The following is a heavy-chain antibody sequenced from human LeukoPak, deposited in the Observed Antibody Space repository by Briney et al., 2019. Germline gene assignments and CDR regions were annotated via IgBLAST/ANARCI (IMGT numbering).Heavy chain of an antibody. CDR1: DGSIRSYH. CDR3: ARSRSSGDYIVSLSD. V-gene: IGHV4-4*07. D-gene: IGHD4-17*01. J-gene: IGHJ4*02. Sequence: PSETLSLTCTVSDGSIRSYHWSWIGQPAGKRLEGIGFIYTSGSTKDNPSLKSRVTMSVDTSKNQDSLRLTSLTAAATAVYYCARSRSSGDYIVSLSDWGQGTLVTVSS. CDR2: IYTSGST.